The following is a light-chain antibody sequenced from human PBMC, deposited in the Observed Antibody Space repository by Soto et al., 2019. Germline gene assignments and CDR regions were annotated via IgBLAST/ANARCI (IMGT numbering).Light chain of an antibody. CDR3: QSYDSSRSDVV. J-gene: IGLJ2*01. CDR2: DNT. Sequence: QSVLTQPPSVSGAPGQRVTISCTGSSSNIGAGYNVHWYQQLPGTAPKLLIYDNTNRPSGVPHRFSGSNSGTSASLAITGLDDEDEADYYCQSYDSSRSDVVFGGGTKLTVL. V-gene: IGLV1-40*01. CDR1: SSNIGAGYN.